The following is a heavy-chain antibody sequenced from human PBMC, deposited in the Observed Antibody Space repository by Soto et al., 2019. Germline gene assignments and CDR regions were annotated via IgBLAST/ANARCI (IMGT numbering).Heavy chain of an antibody. D-gene: IGHD3-16*02. J-gene: IGHJ5*02. CDR1: GFRFRDYW. CDR2: IKQDESDK. V-gene: IGHV3-7*03. Sequence: EVQLVESGGGLVQTGGSLRLSCAVSGFRFRDYWMSWVRQAPGKGLEWVANIKQDESDKYYVDSVKGRFTISRDNAKNALYLQMNSMRVEYTAVYYCAAYCYTMNCTHFHGYSWGQGTQVTVSS. CDR3: AAYCYTMNCTHFHGYS.